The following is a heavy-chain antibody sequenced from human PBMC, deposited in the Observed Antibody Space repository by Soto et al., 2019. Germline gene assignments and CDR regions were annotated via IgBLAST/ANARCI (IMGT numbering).Heavy chain of an antibody. CDR2: IDNSGST. V-gene: IGHV4-4*07. D-gene: IGHD3-3*01. CDR3: ARGGQNFWSGPFDY. J-gene: IGHJ4*02. Sequence: TLSLTCTVSGGSISNYFCNWIRQPAGKGLEWLGRIDNSGSTNYNPSLKSRITMSADTSRNQFSLKLNSVTAADTAVYYCARGGQNFWSGPFDYWGQGALVTVSS. CDR1: GGSISNYF.